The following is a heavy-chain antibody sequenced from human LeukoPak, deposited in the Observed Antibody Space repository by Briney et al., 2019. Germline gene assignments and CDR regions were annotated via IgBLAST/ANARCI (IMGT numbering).Heavy chain of an antibody. J-gene: IGHJ3*02. CDR2: ISSSSYYI. V-gene: IGHV3-21*01. D-gene: IGHD1-26*01. Sequence: RAGGSLRLSCAASGFTFGSYSMNWVRQAPGKGLEWVSCISSSSYYIYYADSVKGRFTISRDNAKNSLYLQMNGLRVEDTAVYYCARAGYSGNYRDAFDIWGQGTMVTVSS. CDR3: ARAGYSGNYRDAFDI. CDR1: GFTFGSYS.